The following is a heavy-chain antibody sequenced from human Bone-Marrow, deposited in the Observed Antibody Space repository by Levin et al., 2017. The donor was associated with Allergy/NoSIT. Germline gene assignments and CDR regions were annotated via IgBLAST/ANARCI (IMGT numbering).Heavy chain of an antibody. CDR2: ISYDGSNK. CDR1: GFTFSSYA. J-gene: IGHJ5*02. D-gene: IGHD2-2*01. Sequence: GGSLRLSCAASGFTFSSYAMHWVRQAPGKGLEWVAVISYDGSNKYYADSVKGRFTISRDNSKNTLYLQMNSLRAEDTAVYYCAREGVPAAFTKYWFDPWGQGTLVTVSS. V-gene: IGHV3-30*04. CDR3: AREGVPAAFTKYWFDP.